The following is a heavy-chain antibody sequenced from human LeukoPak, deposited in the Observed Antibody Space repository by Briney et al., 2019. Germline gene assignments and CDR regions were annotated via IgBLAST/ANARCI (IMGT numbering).Heavy chain of an antibody. CDR1: GGTFSSYA. V-gene: IGHV1-69*04. CDR3: ARALWSPGGYYYYYGMDV. Sequence: ASVKVSCKASGGTFSSYAISWVRQAPGQGLEWMGRIIPILGIANYAQKFQGRVTITADKSTSTAYMELSSLRSEDTAVYYCARALWSPGGYYYYYGMDVWGQGTMVTVSS. J-gene: IGHJ6*02. CDR2: IIPILGIA. D-gene: IGHD3-10*01.